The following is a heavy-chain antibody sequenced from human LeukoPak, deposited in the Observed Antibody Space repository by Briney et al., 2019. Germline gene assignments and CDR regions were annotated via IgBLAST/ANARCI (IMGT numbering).Heavy chain of an antibody. CDR1: GGSISSYY. J-gene: IGHJ5*02. D-gene: IGHD5-12*01. V-gene: IGHV4-59*08. CDR3: ARHPFVATGPGGGGWFDP. CDR2: IYYSGST. Sequence: SETLSLTCTASGGSISSYYWSWIRQPPGKGLEWIGYIYYSGSTNYNPSLKSRVTISVDTSKNQFSLKLSSVTAADTAVYYVARHPFVATGPGGGGWFDPWGQGTLVTVSS.